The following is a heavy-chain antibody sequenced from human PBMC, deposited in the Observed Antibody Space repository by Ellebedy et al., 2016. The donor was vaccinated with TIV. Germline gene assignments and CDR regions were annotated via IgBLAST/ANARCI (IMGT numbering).Heavy chain of an antibody. Sequence: SETLSLXCAVYGGSFSGYYWSWIRQPPGKGLEWIGYIYYSGSTNYNPSLKSRVTISVDTSKNQFSLKLSSVTAADTAVYYCARAPGIAAAGGASLDYWGQGMLVTVSS. D-gene: IGHD6-13*01. CDR1: GGSFSGYY. CDR3: ARAPGIAAAGGASLDY. V-gene: IGHV4-59*01. CDR2: IYYSGST. J-gene: IGHJ4*02.